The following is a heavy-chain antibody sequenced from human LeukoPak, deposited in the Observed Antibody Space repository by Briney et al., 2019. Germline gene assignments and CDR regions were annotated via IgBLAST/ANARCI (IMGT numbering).Heavy chain of an antibody. CDR3: ARGVPTGVDYFDY. CDR1: GFTFSTYW. D-gene: IGHD2-8*02. CDR2: TKKDGSEK. J-gene: IGHJ4*02. V-gene: IGHV3-7*01. Sequence: PGGSLRLSCGASGFTFSTYWMSWVRQAPGKGLEWVANTKKDGSEKYYVDSVKGRFTISRDNAKNSLYLQMNSLRAEDTAVYYCARGVPTGVDYFDYWGQGTLVTVSS.